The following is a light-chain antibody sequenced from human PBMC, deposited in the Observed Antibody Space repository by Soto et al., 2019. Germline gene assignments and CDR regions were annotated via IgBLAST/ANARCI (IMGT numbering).Light chain of an antibody. Sequence: DIQMTQSASSLSASVGDRVTITCQASQDINDRLNWYQQKPGKAPKILISDASSLETGVPSRFSGDGSGTDFTLTINNLQPEDFATYHCQQFDSLPYTGGQGTSLEI. CDR3: QQFDSLPYT. J-gene: IGKJ2*01. V-gene: IGKV1-33*01. CDR1: QDINDR. CDR2: DAS.